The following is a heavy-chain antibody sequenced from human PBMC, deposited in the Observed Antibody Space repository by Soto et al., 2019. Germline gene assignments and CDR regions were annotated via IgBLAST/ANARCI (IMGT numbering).Heavy chain of an antibody. D-gene: IGHD1-26*01. J-gene: IGHJ4*02. Sequence: PGGSLRLSCAASGFTFSSYAMNWVRQAPGKGLEWVSVISGSSDSTYYADSVKGRFTISRDNSKNTLYLQMNSLRAEDTAIYYCARRGSGSYYDYWGQGTLVTVSS. CDR3: ARRGSGSYYDY. V-gene: IGHV3-23*01. CDR2: ISGSSDST. CDR1: GFTFSSYA.